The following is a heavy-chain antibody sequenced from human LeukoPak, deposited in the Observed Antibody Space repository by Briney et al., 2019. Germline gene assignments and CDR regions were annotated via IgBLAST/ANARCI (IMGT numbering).Heavy chain of an antibody. V-gene: IGHV3-48*01. CDR3: ARYWGSWSADY. D-gene: IGHD6-13*01. J-gene: IGHJ4*02. Sequence: TGGSLRLSCAASGFTFSGYSLNWFRQAPGKGLEWLSYINSPSTTIYYADSVKGRFTSSRDNAKSSLYLQMNSLRAEDTAVYYCARYWGSWSADYWGQGTLVTVSS. CDR1: GFTFSGYS. CDR2: INSPSTTI.